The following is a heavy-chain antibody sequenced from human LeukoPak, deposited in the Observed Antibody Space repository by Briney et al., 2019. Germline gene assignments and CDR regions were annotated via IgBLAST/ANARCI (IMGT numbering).Heavy chain of an antibody. CDR3: ARVCKGGATRYYFDY. Sequence: PSGTLSLTCTVSGYSISSGYLWGWIRQPRGKGLEWIGSIDGSGSSYYNPSLKSRVTISVDTSRNQFSLKLSSVTAADTAVYYCARVCKGGATRYYFDYWGQGTLVTVSS. CDR1: GYSISSGYL. CDR2: IDGSGSS. D-gene: IGHD1-26*01. V-gene: IGHV4-38-2*02. J-gene: IGHJ4*02.